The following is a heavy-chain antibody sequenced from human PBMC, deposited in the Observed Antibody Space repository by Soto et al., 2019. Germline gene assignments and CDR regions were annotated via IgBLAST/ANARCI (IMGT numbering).Heavy chain of an antibody. V-gene: IGHV3-7*01. CDR3: ARDVSGKLGHDS. D-gene: IGHD3-10*01. J-gene: IGHJ4*02. CDR2: TKQDGSDK. Sequence: EVQLVVSGGGLVQPGGSLRLSCAASGFTFSSFWMSWVHRGPGKGLEWVANTKQDGSDKNYVGSVSGRFTISRDKAKNSLVLQMNSLRVEDTAVYYCARDVSGKLGHDSWGQGTLVTVSS. CDR1: GFTFSSFW.